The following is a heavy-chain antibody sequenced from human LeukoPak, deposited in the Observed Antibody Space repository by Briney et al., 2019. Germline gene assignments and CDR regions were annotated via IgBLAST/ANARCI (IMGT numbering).Heavy chain of an antibody. CDR1: GGSINSYY. J-gene: IGHJ4*02. CDR2: IYYSGST. V-gene: IGHV4-59*01. CDR3: ARGLSGGWGNYFDY. Sequence: SETLSLTCTVSGGSINSYYWSWIRQPPGKGLEWIGYIYYSGSTNYNPSLKSRVTISVDTSKNQFSLKLSSVTAADTAVYYCARGLSGGWGNYFDYWGQGTLVTVSS. D-gene: IGHD7-27*01.